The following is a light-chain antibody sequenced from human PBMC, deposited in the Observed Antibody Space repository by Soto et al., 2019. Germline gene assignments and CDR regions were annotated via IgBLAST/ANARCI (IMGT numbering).Light chain of an antibody. J-gene: IGKJ5*01. Sequence: SPGTLSLSPGERATLSCRASQSVTSTYLAWYQQKPGQAPRLLISGASNRATGVPDRFSGNGSGTDFTLTITGLEPEDFALYYCQQYGDSPITFGQGTRLEIK. CDR3: QQYGDSPIT. V-gene: IGKV3-20*01. CDR2: GAS. CDR1: QSVTSTY.